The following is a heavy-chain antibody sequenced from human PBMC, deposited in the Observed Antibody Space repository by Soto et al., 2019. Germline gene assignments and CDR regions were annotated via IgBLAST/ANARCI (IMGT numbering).Heavy chain of an antibody. CDR3: ARWSVYSSSWYFDY. CDR1: GYTFTSYC. Sequence: ASVKVSCKASGYTFTSYCISWVRHAPGQGLEWMGWISAYNGNTNYAQKLQGRVTMTTDTSTSTAYMELRSLRSDDTAVYYCARWSVYSSSWYFDYWGQGTLITVSS. CDR2: ISAYNGNT. J-gene: IGHJ4*02. D-gene: IGHD6-13*01. V-gene: IGHV1-18*01.